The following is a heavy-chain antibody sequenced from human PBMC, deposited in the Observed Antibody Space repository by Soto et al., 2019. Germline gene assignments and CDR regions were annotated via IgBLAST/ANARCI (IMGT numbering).Heavy chain of an antibody. CDR1: GFSLNGNGVG. V-gene: IGHV2-5*02. Sequence: SGPTLVNPTQTLTLTCNFSGFSLNGNGVGVGWIRQPPGKALEWLALIYWAGDLRYSPALKSRLTITQDPSKDQVVLTMTNMDPTDSGTYYCENGYVKLLYTFHYFDPWGQGIRVTVSS. J-gene: IGHJ4*02. D-gene: IGHD5-12*01. CDR2: IYWAGDL. CDR3: ENGYVKLLYTFHYFDP.